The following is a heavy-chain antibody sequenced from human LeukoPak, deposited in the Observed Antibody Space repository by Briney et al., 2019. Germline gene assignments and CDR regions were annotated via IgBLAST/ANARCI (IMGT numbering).Heavy chain of an antibody. V-gene: IGHV1-3*01. J-gene: IGHJ5*02. CDR2: INAGNGNT. D-gene: IGHD3-10*01. CDR1: GYTFTSYA. Sequence: GASVKVSCTASGYTFTSYAMHWVRQAPGQRLEWMGWINAGNGNTKYSQKFQGRVTITRDTSASTAYMELSSLRSEDTAVYYCAREATTMVRGVSNWFDPWGQGTLVTVSS. CDR3: AREATTMVRGVSNWFDP.